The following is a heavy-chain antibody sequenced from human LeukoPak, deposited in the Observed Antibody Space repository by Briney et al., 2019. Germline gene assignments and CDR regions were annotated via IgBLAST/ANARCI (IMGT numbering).Heavy chain of an antibody. J-gene: IGHJ4*02. V-gene: IGHV4-39*01. CDR3: ARRPGEYGGNGFDN. Sequence: PSETLSLTCTVSGDSISSSSYYWAWIRQPPGKGLEWIGSIYYSGSTHYNPSLKSRVTISVDTSKNQFSLKLSSVTAADTAVYYCARRPGEYGGNGFDNWGQGTLVTVSS. D-gene: IGHD4-23*01. CDR2: IYYSGST. CDR1: GDSISSSSYY.